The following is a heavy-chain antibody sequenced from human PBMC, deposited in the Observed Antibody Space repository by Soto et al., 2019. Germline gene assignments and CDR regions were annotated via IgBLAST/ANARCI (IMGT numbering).Heavy chain of an antibody. V-gene: IGHV2-5*02. D-gene: IGHD1-26*01. Sequence: QITLKESGPPLVKSTQTLTLTCTFSGFSLSTSEVGVGWVRQPPGKALEWLALIYWDNDKRYSPSLKSRLTITKDTSKSQVVLTMTNMDPMDTATYYCAHRRSGSFFGSWGQGILVTVSS. J-gene: IGHJ4*02. CDR2: IYWDNDK. CDR3: AHRRSGSFFGS. CDR1: GFSLSTSEVG.